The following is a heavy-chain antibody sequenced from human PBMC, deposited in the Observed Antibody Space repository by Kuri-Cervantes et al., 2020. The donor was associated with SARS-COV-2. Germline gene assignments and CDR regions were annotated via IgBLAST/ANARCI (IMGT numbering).Heavy chain of an antibody. CDR2: INPNSGGT. D-gene: IGHD4-11*01. J-gene: IGHJ6*02. V-gene: IGHV1-2*02. Sequence: ASVKVSCKDSGSTFTGYYKHWVRQAPGQGLEWMGWINPNSGGTNYEKKFQGRVTMTRYTSISTAYMELSRLRCDDTAVYYCASNSNYWYYGMDVWGQGTTVTVSS. CDR1: GSTFTGYY. CDR3: ASNSNYWYYGMDV.